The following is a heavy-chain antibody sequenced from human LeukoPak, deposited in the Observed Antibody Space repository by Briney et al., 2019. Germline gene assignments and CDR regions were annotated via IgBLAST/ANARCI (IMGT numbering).Heavy chain of an antibody. V-gene: IGHV1-2*02. J-gene: IGHJ6*04. CDR3: ARDASYYYGSGSMDV. D-gene: IGHD3-10*01. CDR1: GYTFTGYY. Sequence: ASVKVSCKASGYTFTGYYMHWVRQAPGQGLEWMGWINPNSGGTNYAQKFQGRVTMTRDTSISTAYMELSRLRSDDTAVYYCARDASYYYGSGSMDVWGKGTTVTISS. CDR2: INPNSGGT.